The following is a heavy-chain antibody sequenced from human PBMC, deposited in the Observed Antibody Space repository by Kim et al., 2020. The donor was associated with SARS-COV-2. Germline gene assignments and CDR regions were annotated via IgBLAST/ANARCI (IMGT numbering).Heavy chain of an antibody. J-gene: IGHJ4*02. CDR2: ISGSGGDT. D-gene: IGHD4-4*01. CDR3: AKVTTLTAPFYDY. V-gene: IGHV3-23*01. CDR1: GFTFSSYA. Sequence: GGSLRLSCAASGFTFSSYALSWVRQAPGKGLEWVSRISGSGGDTYYADSVQGRFTISRDNSKNALNLEMNSLRAEDTALYYCAKVTTLTAPFYDYLGQGT.